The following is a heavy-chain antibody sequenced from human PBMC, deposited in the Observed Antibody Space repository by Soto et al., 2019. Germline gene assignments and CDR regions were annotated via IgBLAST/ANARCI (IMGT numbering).Heavy chain of an antibody. CDR3: ATLSSVRGGYSYGSGFDS. CDR1: GYTFTSYG. D-gene: IGHD5-18*01. J-gene: IGHJ4*02. Sequence: GASVKVSCKASGYTFTSYGISWVRQAPGQGLEWMGWISAYNGNTNYAQKLQGRVTMTADKSTSTAYMELSSLRSEDTAVYYCATLSSVRGGYSYGSGFDSWGQGTLVTVPQ. V-gene: IGHV1-18*01. CDR2: ISAYNGNT.